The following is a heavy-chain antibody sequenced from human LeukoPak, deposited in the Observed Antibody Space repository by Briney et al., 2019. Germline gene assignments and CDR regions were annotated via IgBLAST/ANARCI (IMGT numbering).Heavy chain of an antibody. CDR2: IYFSGST. CDR3: ARDYLGGFDY. D-gene: IGHD2/OR15-2a*01. Sequence: SETLSLTCTVSGGSISSNSYYWGWIRQPPGKGLEWIGSIYFSGSTYYNPSLKSRVTISEDTSKNQFSLKLSSVTAADTAVYYCARDYLGGFDYWGQGTLVTVSS. CDR1: GGSISSNSYY. V-gene: IGHV4-39*07. J-gene: IGHJ4*02.